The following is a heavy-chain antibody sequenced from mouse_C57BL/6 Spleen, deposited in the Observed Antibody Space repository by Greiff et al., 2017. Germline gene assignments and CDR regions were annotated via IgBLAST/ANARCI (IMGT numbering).Heavy chain of an antibody. J-gene: IGHJ4*01. V-gene: IGHV5-16*01. Sequence: EVQLVESEGGLVQPGSSMKLSCTASGFTFSDYYMAWVRQVPEKGLEWVANINYDGSSTYYLDSLKSRFLISRDNAKNILYLQMSSLKSEDTATYYCARTGHYYGSSYAMDYWGQGTSVTVSS. CDR2: INYDGSST. CDR1: GFTFSDYY. CDR3: ARTGHYYGSSYAMDY. D-gene: IGHD1-1*01.